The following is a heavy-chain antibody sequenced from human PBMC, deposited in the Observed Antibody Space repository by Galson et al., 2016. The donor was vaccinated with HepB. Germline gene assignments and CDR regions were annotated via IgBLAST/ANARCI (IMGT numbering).Heavy chain of an antibody. V-gene: IGHV3-66*01. CDR1: GFSVSSNY. CDR2: IYSGGST. J-gene: IGHJ6*02. D-gene: IGHD1-26*01. Sequence: SLRLSCAASGFSVSSNYMSWVRQAPGKGLEWVSVIYSGGSTYYADSVKDRFIISRDSSENTLYLQMNSLRAYDTAVYYCARGRGSGSPWYYGMDVWGQGTTVTVSS. CDR3: ARGRGSGSPWYYGMDV.